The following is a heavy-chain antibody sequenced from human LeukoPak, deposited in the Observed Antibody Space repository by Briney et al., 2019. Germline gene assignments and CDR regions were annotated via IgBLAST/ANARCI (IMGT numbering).Heavy chain of an antibody. CDR3: AKEGALRDFDY. V-gene: IGHV3-23*01. Sequence: GGSLRLSCVGSGFIFSSYDMGWVRQAPGKGLEWVSSISRAGDRTYYEDSVKGRFTFSRDSSKNTLYLQMNSLRAEDTAVYYCAKEGALRDFDYWGQGTLVTVSS. CDR2: ISRAGDRT. CDR1: GFIFSSYD. J-gene: IGHJ4*02. D-gene: IGHD4/OR15-4a*01.